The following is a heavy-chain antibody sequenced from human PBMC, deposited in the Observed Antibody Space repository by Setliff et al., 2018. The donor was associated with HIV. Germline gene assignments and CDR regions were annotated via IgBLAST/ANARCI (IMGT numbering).Heavy chain of an antibody. CDR3: ARDPRSGWYLGFFDY. D-gene: IGHD6-19*01. CDR2: IRSKGYGSAT. CDR1: GFTFSGSA. V-gene: IGHV3-73*01. Sequence: GGSLRLSCAASGFTFSGSAMHWVRQASGKGLEWVGRIRSKGYGSATAYAASVKGRFTISRDNTKNSLYLQMNSLRAEDTAVYYCARDPRSGWYLGFFDYWGQGTLVTVSS. J-gene: IGHJ4*02.